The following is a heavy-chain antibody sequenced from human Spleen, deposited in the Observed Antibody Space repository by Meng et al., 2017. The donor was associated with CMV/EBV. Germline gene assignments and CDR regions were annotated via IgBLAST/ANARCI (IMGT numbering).Heavy chain of an antibody. D-gene: IGHD6-13*01. J-gene: IGHJ6*02. CDR2: ISGGGCTT. V-gene: IGHV3-23*01. Sequence: GESLKISCAASGFTFSSYAMHWVRQATGKGMEWVSVISGGGCTTDFADSVKGRFTISRDNSKNTLYLQMYSLRAEDTAVYYCARDRLDYSTFWYRAGTDVWGQGTTVTVSS. CDR1: GFTFSSYA. CDR3: ARDRLDYSTFWYRAGTDV.